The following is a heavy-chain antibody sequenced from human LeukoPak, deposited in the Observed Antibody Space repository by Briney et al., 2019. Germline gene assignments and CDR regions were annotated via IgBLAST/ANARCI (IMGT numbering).Heavy chain of an antibody. CDR2: INPNSGGT. D-gene: IGHD5-24*01. Sequence: ASVKVSCKASGYTFTGYYMHWVRRAPGQGLEWMGWINPNSGGTNYAQKFQGRVTMTRDTSISTAYMELRSLRGDDTAVYYCARDGYTYPSYYYYYMDVWGKGTTVTVSS. CDR1: GYTFTGYY. J-gene: IGHJ6*03. V-gene: IGHV1-2*02. CDR3: ARDGYTYPSYYYYYMDV.